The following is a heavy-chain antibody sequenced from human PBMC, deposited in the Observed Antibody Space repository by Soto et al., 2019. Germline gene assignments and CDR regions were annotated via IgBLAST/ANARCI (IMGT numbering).Heavy chain of an antibody. CDR2: IIPLHGRV. CDR3: AREVEEIVVGAPASWFDP. CDR1: GGTFST. V-gene: IGHV1-69*08. Sequence: QVQLVQSGAEVKKPGSSVKVSCKASGGTFSTFSWVRQAPGLGLEWMGRIIPLHGRVNYAQKFQGRVTITGDSSRNTAYMELNSLRFDDTAIYYCAREVEEIVVGAPASWFDPWVQGTLVTVSS. D-gene: IGHD2-15*01. J-gene: IGHJ5*02.